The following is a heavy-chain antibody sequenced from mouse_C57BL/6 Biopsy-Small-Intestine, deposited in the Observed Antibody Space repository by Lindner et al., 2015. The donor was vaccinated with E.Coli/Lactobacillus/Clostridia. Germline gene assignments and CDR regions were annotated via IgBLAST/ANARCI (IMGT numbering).Heavy chain of an antibody. CDR1: GYAFTNNL. CDR2: INPGSRGT. J-gene: IGHJ2*01. CDR3: ARRGYDDNYFDY. Sequence: VQLQESGAELVRPGTSVKVSCKASGYAFTNNLIEWVKQRPGQGLEWIGVINPGSRGTNYNEKFKGKATLTADKSSSTAYMQLSSLTSEDSAVYFCARRGYDDNYFDYWGPGTTLTVSS. D-gene: IGHD2-3*01. V-gene: IGHV1-54*01.